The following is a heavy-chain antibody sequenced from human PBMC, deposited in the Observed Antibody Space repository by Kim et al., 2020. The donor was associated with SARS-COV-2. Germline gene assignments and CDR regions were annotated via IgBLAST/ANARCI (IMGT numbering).Heavy chain of an antibody. CDR2: IDSHGGGT. D-gene: IGHD3-22*01. J-gene: IGHJ4*02. V-gene: IGHV3-23*05. CDR1: GFTFSDYA. Sequence: GGSLRLSCAASGFTFSDYAMTWVRQAPGKGLEWLSTIDSHGGGTYYGDSVKGRLTISRDNSRNTLYLEMSSLRVDDTAVYYCASSNSSGYRGVASWGQGTLVTVS. CDR3: ASSNSSGYRGVAS.